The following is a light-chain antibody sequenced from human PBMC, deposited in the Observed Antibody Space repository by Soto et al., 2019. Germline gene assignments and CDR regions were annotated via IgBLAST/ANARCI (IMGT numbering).Light chain of an antibody. CDR2: DAS. Sequence: IHLTQSPSTLSASVGDRVTITCRASQSVSIWLAWYRQKPGKAPEVLVWDASSLQRGVPSRFSGSGSGTEFTLTISSLQPDDFATYYCKQYNGYSTCTFGQGTKVEIX. CDR1: QSVSIW. CDR3: KQYNGYSTCT. V-gene: IGKV1-5*01. J-gene: IGKJ1*01.